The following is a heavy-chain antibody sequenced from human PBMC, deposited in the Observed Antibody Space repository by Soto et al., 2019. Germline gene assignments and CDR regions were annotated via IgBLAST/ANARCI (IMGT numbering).Heavy chain of an antibody. CDR2: ISAHNGNT. CDR1: GYTFTSYG. J-gene: IGHJ4*02. D-gene: IGHD1-26*01. CDR3: ASSREGGSGRYFDY. Sequence: QVQLVQSGAEVRKPGASVKVSCKASGYTFTSYGLTWVRQAPGQGLEWMGWISAHNGNTNYAQKLQGRVTMTTDTSTSTAYMKLRSLRSVDTAVYYCASSREGGSGRYFDYWGQGTLVTVSS. V-gene: IGHV1-18*01.